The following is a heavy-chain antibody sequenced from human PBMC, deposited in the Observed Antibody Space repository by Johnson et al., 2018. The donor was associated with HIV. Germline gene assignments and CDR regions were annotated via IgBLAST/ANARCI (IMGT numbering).Heavy chain of an antibody. V-gene: IGHV3-11*04. J-gene: IGHJ3*02. CDR2: ISSSGSTK. Sequence: QVQLVESGGALVKPGGSLRLSCAASGFTFSDHYMSWIRQAPGKGLEWVSYISSSGSTKYYTDSLKGRLTISRDNAKNSLYLQMNSLRAEDTAVYYCAREGSGSPDGFDIWGQGTMVTVSS. CDR3: AREGSGSPDGFDI. CDR1: GFTFSDHY. D-gene: IGHD1-26*01.